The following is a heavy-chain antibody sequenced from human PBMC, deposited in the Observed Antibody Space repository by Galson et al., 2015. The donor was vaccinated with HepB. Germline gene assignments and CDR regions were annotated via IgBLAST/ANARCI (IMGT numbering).Heavy chain of an antibody. D-gene: IGHD3-22*01. CDR3: ARSGYYFGEGDF. CDR2: IYYRGNT. Sequence: SETLSLTCTVSGGSISSSSYYWGWIRQPPGKGLEWIGNIYYRGNTYYKSSLKSRVTIFLDTSKNQFSLKLSSVTAADTAVYYCARSGYYFGEGDFWGQGTLVSVSS. J-gene: IGHJ4*02. V-gene: IGHV4-39*01. CDR1: GGSISSSSYY.